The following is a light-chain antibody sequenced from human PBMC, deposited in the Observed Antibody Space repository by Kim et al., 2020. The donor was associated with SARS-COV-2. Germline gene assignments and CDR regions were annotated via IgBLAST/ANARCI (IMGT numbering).Light chain of an antibody. CDR1: QSVSSH. J-gene: IGKJ1*01. Sequence: CPGERDTPSGRATQSVSSHVAWYQQKPGQAPRVIIDGGCTRATGIPARFSGSGSGTEFTLTISSMQSEDFAVYYCQQYNNWHRTFGQGTKVDIK. V-gene: IGKV3-15*01. CDR2: GGC. CDR3: QQYNNWHRT.